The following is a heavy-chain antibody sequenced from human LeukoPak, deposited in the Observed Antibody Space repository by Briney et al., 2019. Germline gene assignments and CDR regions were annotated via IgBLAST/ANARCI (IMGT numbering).Heavy chain of an antibody. J-gene: IGHJ2*01. V-gene: IGHV4-59*01. Sequence: PSETLSLTCTVSGDSISSYYWSWIRQPPGKGLEWIGYIYYSGSTNYNPSLKSRVTISVDTSKNQFSLKLSSVTAADTAVYYCARALTTVTNWYFDLWGRGTLVTVSS. D-gene: IGHD4-11*01. CDR1: GDSISSYY. CDR3: ARALTTVTNWYFDL. CDR2: IYYSGST.